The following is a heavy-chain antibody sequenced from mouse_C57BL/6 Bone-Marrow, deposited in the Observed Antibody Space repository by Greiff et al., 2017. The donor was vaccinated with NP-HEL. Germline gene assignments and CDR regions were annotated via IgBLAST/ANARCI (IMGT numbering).Heavy chain of an antibody. Sequence: QVQLQQSGAELVKPGASVKISCKASGYAFSSYWMNWVKQRPGKGLEWIGQIYPGDGDTNYNGKFKGKATLTADKSSSTAYMQLSSLTSEDSAVYFCARGSYDGSAYFDYWGQGTTLTVSS. D-gene: IGHD2-12*01. V-gene: IGHV1-80*01. CDR3: ARGSYDGSAYFDY. CDR2: IYPGDGDT. J-gene: IGHJ2*01. CDR1: GYAFSSYW.